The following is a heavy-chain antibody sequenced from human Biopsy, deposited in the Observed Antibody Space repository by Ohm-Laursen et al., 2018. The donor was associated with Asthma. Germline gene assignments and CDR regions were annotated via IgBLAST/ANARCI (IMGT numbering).Heavy chain of an antibody. D-gene: IGHD3-16*01. CDR1: GGSMSSSSYY. CDR3: ASGGTADALDY. V-gene: IGHV4-39*01. Sequence: SDTLSLTCTVSGGSMSSSSYYWGWIRQPPGKGLEWMGSISYTGSAYHNPSLKSRVTISVDTSKNQFSLKLSSVTAADTAVYYCASGGTADALDYWGQGTLVTVSS. CDR2: ISYTGSA. J-gene: IGHJ4*02.